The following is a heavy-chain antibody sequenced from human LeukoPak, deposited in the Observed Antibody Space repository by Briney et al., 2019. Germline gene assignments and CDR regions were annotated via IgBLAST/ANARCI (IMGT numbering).Heavy chain of an antibody. CDR3: ARLYSSGWADY. Sequence: SGRSLTLSCAASGFTFSNYGWHWVRQAPGKGREGVVGKSDDGVNKHHEDSVKGRFTISRDNSKNTLYLQMDSLRAEDTAVYFCARLYSSGWADYGGRGTLVSVSS. D-gene: IGHD6-19*01. J-gene: IGHJ4*02. V-gene: IGHV3-30*03. CDR2: KSDDGVNK. CDR1: GFTFSNYG.